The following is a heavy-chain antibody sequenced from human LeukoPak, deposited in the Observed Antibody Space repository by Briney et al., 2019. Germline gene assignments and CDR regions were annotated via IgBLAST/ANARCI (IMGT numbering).Heavy chain of an antibody. D-gene: IGHD4/OR15-4a*01. V-gene: IGHV3-74*01. CDR2: IKTDGSST. Sequence: PGGSLRLSCAASGFTFSTYWMHWVRQGPGKGLVWVSRIKTDGSSTNYADSVKGRFTISRDNAKNTLYLQMNSLRVEDTAVYYCASASPERYGDFDIWGQGTMVTVSS. CDR3: ASASPERYGDFDI. CDR1: GFTFSTYW. J-gene: IGHJ3*02.